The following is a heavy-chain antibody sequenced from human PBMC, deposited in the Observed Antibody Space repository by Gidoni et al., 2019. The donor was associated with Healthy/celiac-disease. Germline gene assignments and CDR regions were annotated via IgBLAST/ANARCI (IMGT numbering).Heavy chain of an antibody. CDR3: AKDWFITIFGVVISGAFDI. CDR2: ISGIGGST. Sequence: EVQLLESGGGLVQPGGSLSLSCASSGFSFGSYDMSWVPQAPGKGLEWVSAISGIGGSTYYAASVKGRFTNSRDNSKNTLYLQMNSLRAGYTAVYYCAKDWFITIFGVVISGAFDIWGQGTMVTVSS. J-gene: IGHJ3*02. V-gene: IGHV3-23*01. CDR1: GFSFGSYD. D-gene: IGHD3-3*01.